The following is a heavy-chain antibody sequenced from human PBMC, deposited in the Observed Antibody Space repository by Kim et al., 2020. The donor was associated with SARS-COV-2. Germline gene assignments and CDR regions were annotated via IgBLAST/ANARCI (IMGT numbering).Heavy chain of an antibody. CDR2: IYYSGST. J-gene: IGHJ4*02. CDR1: GGSVTTYY. D-gene: IGHD1-26*01. CDR3: ARGSPALIDY. V-gene: IGHV4-59*02. Sequence: SETLSLTCAVSGGSVTTYYWNWIRQPPGKGMEWIGYIYYSGSTSYNPSLKSRVTMSVDTSKTQFSLNLTSVTAAATAVYYCARGSPALIDYVSQGTLVT.